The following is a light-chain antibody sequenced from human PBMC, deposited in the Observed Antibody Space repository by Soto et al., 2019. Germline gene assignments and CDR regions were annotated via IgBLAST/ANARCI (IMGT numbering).Light chain of an antibody. CDR1: QDTSNY. CDR3: QQYYSYPRT. J-gene: IGKJ1*01. V-gene: IGKV1-33*01. CDR2: DAS. Sequence: DIKMTESASSLSASVGRRITITCQASQDTSNYLNWYQQKPGKAPKLLIYDASSLESGVPSRFSGSGSGTEFTLTSSSLQSEDFATYYCQQYYSYPRTFGQGTKVDIK.